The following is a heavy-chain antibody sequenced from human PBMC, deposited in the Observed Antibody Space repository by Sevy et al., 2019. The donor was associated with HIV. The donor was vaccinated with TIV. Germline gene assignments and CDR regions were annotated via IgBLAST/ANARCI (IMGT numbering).Heavy chain of an antibody. V-gene: IGHV3-48*01. CDR2: ISGRSSTI. CDR3: ARESGSYRRNDFDS. D-gene: IGHD1-26*01. J-gene: IGHJ4*02. CDR1: GFTFSDDS. Sequence: GGSLRLSCAASGFTFSDDSMNWVRQAPGRGLVWVAYISGRSSTISYADSVKGRFIVSRDNAMNSLYLQMNSLRAEDTAFYFCARESGSYRRNDFDSWGQGTLVTVSS.